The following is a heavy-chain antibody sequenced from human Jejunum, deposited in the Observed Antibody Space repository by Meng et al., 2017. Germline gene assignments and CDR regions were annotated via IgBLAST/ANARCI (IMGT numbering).Heavy chain of an antibody. J-gene: IGHJ4*02. CDR3: AKDLVGVTY. CDR1: GFTFSDYT. CDR2: ISGSGGSI. V-gene: IGHV3-23*01. D-gene: IGHD1-26*01. Sequence: GESLKISCAASGFTFSDYTMSWVRQAPGKGLEWVSTISGSGGSIYYADSVKGRFTISRDNSKNTLYLQLNSLRAEDTSIYYCAKDLVGVTYWGQGTLVTVSS.